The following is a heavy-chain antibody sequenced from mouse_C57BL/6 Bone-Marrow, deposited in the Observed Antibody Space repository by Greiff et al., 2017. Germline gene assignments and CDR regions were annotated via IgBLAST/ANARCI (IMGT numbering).Heavy chain of an antibody. J-gene: IGHJ4*01. V-gene: IGHV1-63*01. CDR1: GYTFTNYW. CDR3: ARHSSYGYAMDY. Sequence: QVQLKESGAELVRPGTSVKMSCKASGYTFTNYWIGWAKQRPGHGLEWIGDIYPGGGYTNYNEKFKGKATLTADKSSSTAYMQFSSLTSEDSAIYYCARHSSYGYAMDYWGQGTSVTVSS. D-gene: IGHD1-1*01. CDR2: IYPGGGYT.